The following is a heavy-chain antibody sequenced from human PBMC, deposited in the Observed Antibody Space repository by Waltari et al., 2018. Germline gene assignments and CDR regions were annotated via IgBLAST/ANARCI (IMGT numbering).Heavy chain of an antibody. D-gene: IGHD3-10*01. J-gene: IGHJ6*02. V-gene: IGHV1-69*01. CDR3: ARAAVRGVIEDGDIWYYYYGMDV. CDR1: GGTFSSYA. CDR2: IIPIFGTA. Sequence: QVQLVQSGAEVKKPGSSVKVSCKASGGTFSSYAIRWVRQAPGQGLEWLGGIIPIFGTANYAQKFQGRVTITADESTSTAYMELSSLRSEDTAVYYCARAAVRGVIEDGDIWYYYYGMDVWGQGTTVTVSS.